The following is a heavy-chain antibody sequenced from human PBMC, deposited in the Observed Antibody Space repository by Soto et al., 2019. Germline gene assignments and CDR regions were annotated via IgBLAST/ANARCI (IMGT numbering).Heavy chain of an antibody. CDR2: TSYDGNNK. Sequence: QVQLVESGGGVVQPGTSLRLSCAASGFRFKSFVMHWVRQAPGKGLEWIAFTSYDGNNKDYGDSVKGRFTVSRDNSQNTLHLQMDFLLPEDTVLYYCARWGTTGGFDLWGQGTLVSVSP. CDR3: ARWGTTGGFDL. J-gene: IGHJ4*02. D-gene: IGHD3-16*01. CDR1: GFRFKSFV. V-gene: IGHV3-30*19.